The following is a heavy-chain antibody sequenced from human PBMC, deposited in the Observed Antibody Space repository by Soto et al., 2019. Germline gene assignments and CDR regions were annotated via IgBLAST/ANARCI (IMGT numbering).Heavy chain of an antibody. CDR1: GLNVNTNY. D-gene: IGHD6-6*01. V-gene: IGHV3-53*01. Sequence: EVQLVESGGTVIQPGESLRLSCAASGLNVNTNYMTWVRQAPGKGLEWLSIIHGGGNKFYSDSVKGRLTISRDTSKNTVYLQMSSLTVDDTAVYYCASGPTLAARLGWNYFDPWGQGTLVTVSS. J-gene: IGHJ5*02. CDR2: IHGGGNK. CDR3: ASGPTLAARLGWNYFDP.